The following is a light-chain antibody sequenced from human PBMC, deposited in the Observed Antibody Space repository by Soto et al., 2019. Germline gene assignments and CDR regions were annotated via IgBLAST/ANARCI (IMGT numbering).Light chain of an antibody. CDR3: AAWDDSLSGRL. CDR1: SSNIGSND. Sequence: QTVVTQPPSASGTPGQRVIISCSGSSSNIGSNDVDWYQQLPGTAPRLLIYRNSQRPSGVPDRFSGSKSGTSASLAISGLRSDDESDYYCAAWDDSLSGRLFGGGTKVTVL. J-gene: IGLJ2*01. CDR2: RNS. V-gene: IGLV1-47*01.